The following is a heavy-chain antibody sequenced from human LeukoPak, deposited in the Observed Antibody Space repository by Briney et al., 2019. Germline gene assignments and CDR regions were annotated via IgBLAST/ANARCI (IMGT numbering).Heavy chain of an antibody. J-gene: IGHJ4*02. CDR3: ARCAGDMTSYFDY. D-gene: IGHD3-16*01. V-gene: IGHV5-51*01. CDR1: GSRFTSYW. CDR2: IYPGDSET. Sequence: GASLKISCKGSGSRFTSYWIGWGRPMPGKGLEWMGIIYPGDSETRYSPSFQGQVTISADKSISTAYLQWSSLKASDTAMYYCARCAGDMTSYFDYWGQGTLVTVSS.